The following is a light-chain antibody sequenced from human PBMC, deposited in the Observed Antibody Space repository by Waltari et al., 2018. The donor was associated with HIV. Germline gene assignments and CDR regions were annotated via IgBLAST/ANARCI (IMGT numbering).Light chain of an antibody. Sequence: QPVVTQEPSFSVSIGGTVTLTCGLPSGSVSTTYHPRWYRQTPGQSPPPLIYNTNIRPSGVPDRFSGSILGNKAALTITGAQADDESHYYCVLYVGGVIYVFGPGTEVTVL. V-gene: IGLV8-61*01. CDR2: NTN. CDR3: VLYVGGVIYV. J-gene: IGLJ1*01. CDR1: SGSVSTTYH.